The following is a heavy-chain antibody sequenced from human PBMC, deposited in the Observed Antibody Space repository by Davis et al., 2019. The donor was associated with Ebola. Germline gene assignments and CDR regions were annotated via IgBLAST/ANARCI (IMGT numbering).Heavy chain of an antibody. J-gene: IGHJ4*02. Sequence: ASVTVSCKASGYSFPNHDISWVRQAPGQGLEWMGWISPFSGNALYAQNLQDRVTMTRDTSTTTVYMELRSLRPDDTAVYYCAKRRDNGGNYFDHWGQGTLVTVAS. D-gene: IGHD2-8*01. V-gene: IGHV1-18*04. CDR2: ISPFSGNA. CDR3: AKRRDNGGNYFDH. CDR1: GYSFPNHD.